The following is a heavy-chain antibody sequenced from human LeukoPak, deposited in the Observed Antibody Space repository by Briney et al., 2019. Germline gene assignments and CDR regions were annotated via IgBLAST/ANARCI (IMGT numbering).Heavy chain of an antibody. CDR3: ARDRDDAAFDI. Sequence: GGSLRLSCAASEFSVGSNYMTWVRQAPGKGLEWVSLIYSGGSTYYADSVKGRFTISRDNAKNSLYLQMNSLRAEDTAVYYCARDRDDAAFDIWGQGTMVTVSS. CDR2: IYSGGST. CDR1: EFSVGSNY. J-gene: IGHJ3*02. D-gene: IGHD3-16*01. V-gene: IGHV3-66*01.